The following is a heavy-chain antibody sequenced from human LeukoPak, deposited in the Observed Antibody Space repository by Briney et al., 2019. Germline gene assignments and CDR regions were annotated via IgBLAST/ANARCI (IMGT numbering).Heavy chain of an antibody. CDR2: IYYGGST. D-gene: IGHD6-19*01. Sequence: SETLSLTCTVSGGSISSYYWSWIRQPPGKGLEWIGYIYYGGSTNYNPSLKSRVTISVDTSKNQSSLKLSSVTAADTAVYYCARRKPYSSGWTMFDYWGQGTLVTVSS. CDR3: ARRKPYSSGWTMFDY. CDR1: GGSISSYY. V-gene: IGHV4-59*08. J-gene: IGHJ4*02.